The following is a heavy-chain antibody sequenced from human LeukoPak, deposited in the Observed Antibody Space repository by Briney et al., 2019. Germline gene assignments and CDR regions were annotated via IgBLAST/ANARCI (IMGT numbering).Heavy chain of an antibody. D-gene: IGHD4-17*01. Sequence: GRSLRLSCAASGFTVSSNYMSWVRQAPGKGLEWVSVIYSGGSTYYADSVKGRFTISRDNSKNTLYLQMNSLRAEDTAVYYCARVLRDYGDYIPPGAFDIWGQGTMVTVSS. CDR1: GFTVSSNY. V-gene: IGHV3-66*01. CDR3: ARVLRDYGDYIPPGAFDI. J-gene: IGHJ3*02. CDR2: IYSGGST.